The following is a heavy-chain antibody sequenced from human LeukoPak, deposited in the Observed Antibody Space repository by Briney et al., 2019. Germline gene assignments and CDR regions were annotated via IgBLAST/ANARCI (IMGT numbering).Heavy chain of an antibody. Sequence: SETLSLTWAVSDXSINSGDHSWSWIRQPPGKGQEWIGYIYHSGSTYYNPSLKSRVTISVDRSKNQLSLKLTSVTAADTAVYYCARDGATGGWFDPWGQGTLVTVSS. J-gene: IGHJ5*02. CDR1: DXSINSGDHS. D-gene: IGHD1-26*01. V-gene: IGHV4-30-2*01. CDR2: IYHSGST. CDR3: ARDGATGGWFDP.